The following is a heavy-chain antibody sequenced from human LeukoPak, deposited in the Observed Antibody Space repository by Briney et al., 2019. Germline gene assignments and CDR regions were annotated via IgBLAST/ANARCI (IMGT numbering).Heavy chain of an antibody. CDR3: AKDMSPVLAAARHPFDI. Sequence: RSLRLFCGDCGFYIDTYYLLCVRRALPRGLLGGLGISWKRGSIGYADSVKGRFPISRDNPKNSLYLQMNSLRAEHTALYYCAKDMSPVLAAARHPFDIWGQGTMVTVSS. D-gene: IGHD6-25*01. V-gene: IGHV3-9*01. CDR1: GFYIDTYY. J-gene: IGHJ3*02. CDR2: ISWKRGSI.